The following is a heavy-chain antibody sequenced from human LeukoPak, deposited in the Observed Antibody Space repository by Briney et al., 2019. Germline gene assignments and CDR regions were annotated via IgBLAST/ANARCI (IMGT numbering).Heavy chain of an antibody. Sequence: GGSLRLSCAASGFAFSSAWMNWVRQAPGRGLEWVGLIKSRPDGGTTYYAAPVKGRFTISRDDSKNTLYLQMNSLKTEDTAIYYCITGDYGAFEFWGQGTLVTVSS. V-gene: IGHV3-15*01. CDR2: IKSRPDGGTT. J-gene: IGHJ4*02. D-gene: IGHD4-17*01. CDR3: ITGDYGAFEF. CDR1: GFAFSSAW.